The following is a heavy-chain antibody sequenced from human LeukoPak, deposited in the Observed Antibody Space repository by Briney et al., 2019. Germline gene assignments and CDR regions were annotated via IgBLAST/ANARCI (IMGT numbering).Heavy chain of an antibody. J-gene: IGHJ3*02. D-gene: IGHD5-24*01. V-gene: IGHV3-23*01. CDR3: AKKRDAFDI. CDR2: LTDSGGTT. Sequence: GSLRLSCVASGFTFSSYAMGWVRQAPGKRPEWVSSLTDSGGTTYYVDSVKGRFTISRDNSKNTLYLHMNSLRAEDTAMYYCAKKRDAFDIWGQGTVVAVSS. CDR1: GFTFSSYA.